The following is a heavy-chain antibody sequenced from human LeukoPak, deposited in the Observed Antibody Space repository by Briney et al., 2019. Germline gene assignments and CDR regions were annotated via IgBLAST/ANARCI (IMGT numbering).Heavy chain of an antibody. CDR1: GFIFSNYP. D-gene: IGHD3-22*01. J-gene: IGHJ4*02. V-gene: IGHV3-30-3*01. Sequence: QPGRSLRLSCAASGFIFSNYPMHWVRQAPGKGLEWVAVISADGNNEHYADSAKGRFTLSRDNAKSTAYLQKNSLRSEDTAVYYCARNDPDSSEDWGQGTLVPVSS. CDR3: ARNDPDSSED. CDR2: ISADGNNE.